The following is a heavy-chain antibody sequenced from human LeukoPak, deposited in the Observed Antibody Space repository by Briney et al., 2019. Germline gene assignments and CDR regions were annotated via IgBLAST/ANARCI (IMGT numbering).Heavy chain of an antibody. V-gene: IGHV3-74*01. J-gene: IGHJ4*02. Sequence: GGSLRLSCAASGFTFTNYWMHWVRQAPGMGLVWVSRLPPDELGIIYADSVKGRFTVSRDNAKNTVYLQMNNLRVDDTAMCYCVGTIASRGSEYWGQGALVTVSS. D-gene: IGHD6-6*01. CDR2: LPPDELGI. CDR3: VGTIASRGSEY. CDR1: GFTFTNYW.